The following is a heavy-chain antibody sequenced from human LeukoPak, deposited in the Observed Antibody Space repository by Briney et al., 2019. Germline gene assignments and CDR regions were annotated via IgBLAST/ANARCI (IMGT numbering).Heavy chain of an antibody. CDR3: ASIYGDRRYDAFDI. CDR2: IYYSGST. Sequence: PSETLSLTCTVSGGSISSGGYYWSWIRQHPGKGPEWIGYIYYSGSTYYNPSLKSRVTISVDTSKNQFSLKLSSVTAADTAVYYCASIYGDRRYDAFDIWGQGTMVTVSS. CDR1: GGSISSGGYY. V-gene: IGHV4-31*03. J-gene: IGHJ3*02. D-gene: IGHD4-17*01.